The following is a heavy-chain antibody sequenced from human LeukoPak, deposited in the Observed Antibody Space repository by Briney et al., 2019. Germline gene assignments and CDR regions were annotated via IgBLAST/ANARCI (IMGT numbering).Heavy chain of an antibody. V-gene: IGHV3-48*01. CDR2: ISSSSSTI. D-gene: IGHD2-15*01. CDR1: GFTFSTYA. Sequence: PGGSLRLSCAASGFTFSTYAMTWVRQAPGKGLEWVSYISSSSSTIYYADSVKGRFTISRDNAKNSLYLQMNSLRAEDTAVYYCARALRYCSGGSCYQSDYWGQGTLVTVSS. J-gene: IGHJ4*02. CDR3: ARALRYCSGGSCYQSDY.